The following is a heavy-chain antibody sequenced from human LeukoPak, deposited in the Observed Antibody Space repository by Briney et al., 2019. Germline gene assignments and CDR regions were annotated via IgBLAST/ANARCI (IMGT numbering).Heavy chain of an antibody. V-gene: IGHV4-31*03. Sequence: SETLSLTCTVSGGSISSGGYYWSWIRQHPGKGLEWIGYIYYSGSTYYNPSLKSRVTISVDTSKNQFSLKLSSVTAADTAVYYCARVPPRHPSIAAAGTPGVAFDIWGQGTMVTVSS. CDR2: IYYSGST. CDR1: GGSISSGGYY. D-gene: IGHD6-13*01. J-gene: IGHJ3*02. CDR3: ARVPPRHPSIAAAGTPGVAFDI.